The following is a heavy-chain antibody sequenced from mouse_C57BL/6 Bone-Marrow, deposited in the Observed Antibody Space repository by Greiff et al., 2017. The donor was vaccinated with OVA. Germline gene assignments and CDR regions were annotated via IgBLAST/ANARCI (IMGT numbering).Heavy chain of an antibody. CDR1: GYSFTGYF. V-gene: IGHV1-20*01. Sequence: VQLKESGPELVKPGDSVKISCKASGYSFTGYFMNWVMQSHGKSLEWIGRINPYNGDTFYNQKFKGKATLTVDKSSSTAHMELRSLTSEDSAVYYCAPSSAWFAYWGQGTLVTVSA. CDR2: INPYNGDT. J-gene: IGHJ3*01. D-gene: IGHD1-1*01. CDR3: APSSAWFAY.